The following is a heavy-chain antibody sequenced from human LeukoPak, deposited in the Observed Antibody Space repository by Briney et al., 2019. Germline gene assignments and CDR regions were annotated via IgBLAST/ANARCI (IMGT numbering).Heavy chain of an antibody. CDR3: ARGGLYSSGWYGGEPGEFDY. D-gene: IGHD6-19*01. CDR1: GFTFSNYG. CDR2: ISYDGSNK. Sequence: GGSLRLSCAASGFTFSNYGMHWVRQAPGKGLEWVAVISYDGSNKYYADSVKGRFTISRDNSKNTLYLQMNSLRAEDTAVYYCARGGLYSSGWYGGEPGEFDYWGQGTLVTVSS. V-gene: IGHV3-30*19. J-gene: IGHJ4*02.